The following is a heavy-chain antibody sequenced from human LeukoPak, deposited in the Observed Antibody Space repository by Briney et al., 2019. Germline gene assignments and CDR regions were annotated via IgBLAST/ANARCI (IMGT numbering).Heavy chain of an antibody. CDR1: GGTFSSYA. J-gene: IGHJ4*02. CDR3: ARAPNVDSGSYGLDY. D-gene: IGHD1-26*01. CDR2: IIPIFGTA. Sequence: SVKVSCKASGGTFSSYAISWVRQAPGQGLEWMGGIIPIFGTANYAQKFQGRVTITTDESTSTAYMELSSLRSEDTAVYYCARAPNVDSGSYGLDYWGQGTLVTVSS. V-gene: IGHV1-69*05.